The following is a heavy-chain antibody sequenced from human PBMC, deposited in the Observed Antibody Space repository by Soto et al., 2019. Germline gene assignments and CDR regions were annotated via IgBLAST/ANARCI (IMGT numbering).Heavy chain of an antibody. D-gene: IGHD3-10*01. CDR2: ISAYNGNT. CDR1: GYTFTSYG. J-gene: IGHJ6*03. V-gene: IGHV1-18*01. Sequence: RASVKVSCKASGYTFTSYGISWVRQAPGQGLEWMGWISAYNGNTNYAQKLQGRVTMTTDTSTSTAYMELRSLRSDDTAVYYCAREFGFGEFYYYYYMDVWGKGTTVTVSS. CDR3: AREFGFGEFYYYYYMDV.